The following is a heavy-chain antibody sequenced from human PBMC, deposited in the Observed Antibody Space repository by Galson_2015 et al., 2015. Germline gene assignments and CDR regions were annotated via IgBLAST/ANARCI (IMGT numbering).Heavy chain of an antibody. V-gene: IGHV3-48*03. Sequence: SLRLSCAASGFTFSSYEMNWVRQAPGKGLEWVSYISSSGSTIYYADSVKGRFTIYRDNAKNSLYLQMNSLRAEDTALYYCAKQGIAAAVGWFDPWGQGTLVTVSS. D-gene: IGHD6-13*01. CDR3: AKQGIAAAVGWFDP. CDR1: GFTFSSYE. CDR2: ISSSGSTI. J-gene: IGHJ5*02.